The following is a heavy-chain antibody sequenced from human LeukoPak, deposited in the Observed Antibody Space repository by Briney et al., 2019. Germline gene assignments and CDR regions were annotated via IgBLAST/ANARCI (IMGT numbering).Heavy chain of an antibody. CDR3: ARRGAYCGGDRCFGVLDY. V-gene: IGHV4-59*08. CDR2: IYYSGST. Sequence: SETLSLTCTVSDGSISSYYWSWIRQPPGKGLEWIGYIYYSGSTNYNPSLKSRVTISVDTSKNQFSLKLSSVTAADTAVYYCARRGAYCGGDRCFGVLDYWGQGTLVTVSS. D-gene: IGHD2-21*02. CDR1: DGSISSYY. J-gene: IGHJ4*02.